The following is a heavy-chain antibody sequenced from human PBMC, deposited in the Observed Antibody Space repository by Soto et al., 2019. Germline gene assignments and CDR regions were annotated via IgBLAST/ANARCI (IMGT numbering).Heavy chain of an antibody. D-gene: IGHD2-2*01. V-gene: IGHV4-34*01. Sequence: SETLSLSCAVYGGSSSGYYWSWIRQPPWKGLEWIGEINHSGSTNYNPSLKSRVTISVDTSKNQFSLKLSSVTAADTAVYYCARAKGYCSSTSCYIYYYYYGMDVWGQGTTVTVSS. CDR1: GGSSSGYY. CDR2: INHSGST. CDR3: ARAKGYCSSTSCYIYYYYYGMDV. J-gene: IGHJ6*02.